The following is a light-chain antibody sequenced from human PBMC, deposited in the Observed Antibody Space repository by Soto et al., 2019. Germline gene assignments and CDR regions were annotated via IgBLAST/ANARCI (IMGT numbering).Light chain of an antibody. Sequence: QSVLTQPASVSGSPGQSITISCTGTSSDVGAYNYVSWYQQHPGKAPKLMIYDVSNRPSGVSNRFSGSKSGNTASLTISGLQAEDEAYYYCSSYTSSTTLGVFGGGTQLTVL. J-gene: IGLJ2*01. V-gene: IGLV2-14*01. CDR2: DVS. CDR3: SSYTSSTTLGV. CDR1: SSDVGAYNY.